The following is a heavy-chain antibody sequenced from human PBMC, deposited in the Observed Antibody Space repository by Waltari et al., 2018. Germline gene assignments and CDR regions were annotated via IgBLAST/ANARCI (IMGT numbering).Heavy chain of an antibody. J-gene: IGHJ6*02. CDR1: GFTFSSYG. CDR3: ARDRSYGDYPPDYYYGMDV. V-gene: IGHV3-33*01. Sequence: QVQLVESGGGVVQPGRSLRLSCAASGFTFSSYGMHWVRQAPGKGLEWVAVIWYDGSNKYYADSVKGRFTISRDNSKNTLYLQMNSLRAEDTAVYYCARDRSYGDYPPDYYYGMDVWGQGTTVTVSS. D-gene: IGHD4-17*01. CDR2: IWYDGSNK.